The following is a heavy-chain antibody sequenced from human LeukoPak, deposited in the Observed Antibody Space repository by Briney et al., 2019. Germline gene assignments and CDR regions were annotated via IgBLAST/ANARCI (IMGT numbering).Heavy chain of an antibody. V-gene: IGHV3-11*01. J-gene: IGHJ4*02. CDR3: ARDPHTAMALFDY. CDR2: ISSSGSTI. Sequence: GGSLRLSCAASGFTFSDYYMSWIRQAPGKRLEWVSYISSSGSTIYYADSVKGRFTISRDNAKNSLYLQMNSLRAEDTAVYYCARDPHTAMALFDYWGQGTLVTVSS. D-gene: IGHD5-18*01. CDR1: GFTFSDYY.